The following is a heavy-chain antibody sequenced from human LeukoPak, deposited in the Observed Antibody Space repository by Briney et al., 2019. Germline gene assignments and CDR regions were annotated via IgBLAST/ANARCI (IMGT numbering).Heavy chain of an antibody. Sequence: SETLPLTCAVSGYSISSGYYWGWIRQFPGKGLEWIGSMFHSGSTYDNPSLKSRVTTSVDASKNHFSPTLSSVTAADTAVYYCARHMTTDMLDAFDIWGQGTMVIISS. CDR1: GYSISSGYY. CDR3: ARHMTTDMLDAFDI. V-gene: IGHV4-38-2*01. J-gene: IGHJ3*02. D-gene: IGHD3-10*02. CDR2: MFHSGST.